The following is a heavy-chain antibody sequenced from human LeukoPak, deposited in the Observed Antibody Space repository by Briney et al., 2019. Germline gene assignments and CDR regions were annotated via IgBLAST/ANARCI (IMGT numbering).Heavy chain of an antibody. J-gene: IGHJ3*02. CDR3: ARGLYSGSYWASAFDI. CDR1: GYTFTCYD. CDR2: MNPNSGNT. V-gene: IGHV1-8*03. D-gene: IGHD1-26*01. Sequence: GASVKVSCKASGYTFTCYDINWVRQATGQGLEWMGWMNPNSGNTGYAQKFQGRVTITRNTSISTAYMELSSLRSEDTAVYYCARGLYSGSYWASAFDIWGQGTMVTVSS.